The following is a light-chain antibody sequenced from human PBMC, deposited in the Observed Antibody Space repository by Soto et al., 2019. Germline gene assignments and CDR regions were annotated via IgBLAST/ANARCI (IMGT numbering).Light chain of an antibody. CDR2: GAS. V-gene: IGKV3-15*01. CDR3: QQYNIWPRT. CDR1: QSVINK. J-gene: IGKJ1*01. Sequence: ETVMTQSPATLSVSPGERATLSCRASQSVINKLAWYQQKPGQAPRLLIYGASTRATGIPARFSGSGSGTEFTLTISSLQSEDFAVYYCQQYNIWPRTFGQGTKVDIK.